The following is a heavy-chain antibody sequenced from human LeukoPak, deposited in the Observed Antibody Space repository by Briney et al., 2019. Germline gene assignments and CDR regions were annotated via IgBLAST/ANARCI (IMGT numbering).Heavy chain of an antibody. Sequence: ASVKVSCKAAGYTFTNYAMHWVRQAPGQRLEWMGWINTGNGNTKYSQAFQGRVTFSRDTSARTAYMDLRSLRSEDMAVYYCARGAERQPYNYYYMDVWGRGTTVTVYS. CDR3: ARGAERQPYNYYYMDV. V-gene: IGHV1-3*03. CDR1: GYTFTNYA. CDR2: INTGNGNT. D-gene: IGHD1-26*01. J-gene: IGHJ6*03.